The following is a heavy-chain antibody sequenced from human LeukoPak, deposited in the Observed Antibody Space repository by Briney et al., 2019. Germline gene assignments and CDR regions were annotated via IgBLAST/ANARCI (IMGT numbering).Heavy chain of an antibody. CDR3: ARVGGRAEAYFDY. J-gene: IGHJ4*02. CDR1: VGSISSSSYY. D-gene: IGHD3-3*01. Sequence: SETLSLTCTVSVGSISSSSYYWGWIRQPPGKGLEWIGRIYTSGSTNYNPSLKSRVTMSVDTSKNQFSLKLSSVTAADTAVYYCARVGGRAEAYFDYWGQGTLVTVSS. V-gene: IGHV4-39*07. CDR2: IYTSGST.